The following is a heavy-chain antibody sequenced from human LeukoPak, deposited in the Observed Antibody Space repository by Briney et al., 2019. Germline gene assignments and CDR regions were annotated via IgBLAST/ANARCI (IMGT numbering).Heavy chain of an antibody. J-gene: IGHJ3*02. V-gene: IGHV1-58*01. CDR2: IVVGSGNT. Sequence: GTSVKVSCKASGFTFTSSAVQWVRQARGQRLEGIGWIVVGSGNTNYAQKSQERVTITRDMSTSTAYMELGSLRSEDTAVYYCAAGWVTAATDAFDIWGQGTMVTVSS. CDR1: GFTFTSSA. D-gene: IGHD2-2*01. CDR3: AAGWVTAATDAFDI.